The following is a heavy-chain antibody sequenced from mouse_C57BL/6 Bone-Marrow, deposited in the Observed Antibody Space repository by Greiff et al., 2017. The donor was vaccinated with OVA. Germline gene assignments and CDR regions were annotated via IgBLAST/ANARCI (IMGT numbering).Heavy chain of an antibody. CDR3: ARGGYSSYYFDY. J-gene: IGHJ2*01. CDR1: GFNFSDYG. V-gene: IGHV5-17*01. Sequence: DVKLVESGGGLVKPGGSLKLSCAASGFNFSDYGMHWVRQAPEKGLEWVAYISSGSSTIYYAETVKGRFTISRDNAKNTLFLQMTSLRSEDTAMYYCARGGYSSYYFDYWGQGTTLTVSS. D-gene: IGHD2-12*01. CDR2: ISSGSSTI.